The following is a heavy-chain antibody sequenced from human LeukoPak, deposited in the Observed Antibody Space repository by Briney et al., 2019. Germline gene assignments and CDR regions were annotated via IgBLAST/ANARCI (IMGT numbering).Heavy chain of an antibody. Sequence: GGSLRLSCAASGFTFDDYAMNWVRQAPGKGLEWVSLISGDGATTYYADSVKGRFTISRDNSKNSLYLQMNSLRTEDTALYYCAKDSSSWYLTRYYYYGMDVWGQGTTVTVS. CDR3: AKDSSSWYLTRYYYYGMDV. CDR2: ISGDGATT. J-gene: IGHJ6*02. D-gene: IGHD6-13*01. CDR1: GFTFDDYA. V-gene: IGHV3-43*02.